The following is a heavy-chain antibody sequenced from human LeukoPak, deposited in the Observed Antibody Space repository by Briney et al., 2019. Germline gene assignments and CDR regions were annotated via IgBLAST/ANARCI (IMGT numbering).Heavy chain of an antibody. CDR1: GYTFTGYY. J-gene: IGHJ4*02. CDR3: ATVKCSGGSCYFDY. V-gene: IGHV1-24*01. D-gene: IGHD2-15*01. CDR2: FDPEDGET. Sequence: ASVKVSCKASGYTFTGYYMHWVRQAPGKGLEWMGGFDPEDGETIYAQKFQGRVTMTEDTSTDTAYMELSSLRSEDTAVYYCATVKCSGGSCYFDYWGQGTLVTVSS.